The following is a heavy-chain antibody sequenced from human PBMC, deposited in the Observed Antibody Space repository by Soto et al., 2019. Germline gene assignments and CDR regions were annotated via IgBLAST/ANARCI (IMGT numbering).Heavy chain of an antibody. V-gene: IGHV1-46*01. J-gene: IGHJ4*02. CDR1: GYTFTSYY. CDR2: INPSGGST. CDR3: ARDRHYYDSSCYYYTDY. D-gene: IGHD3-22*01. Sequence: ASVKVSCKASGYTFTSYYMHWVRQAPGQGLEWMGIINPSGGSTSYAQKFQGRVTMTRDTSTSTVYMELSSLRSEDTAVYYCARDRHYYDSSCYYYTDYWGQGTLVTFSS.